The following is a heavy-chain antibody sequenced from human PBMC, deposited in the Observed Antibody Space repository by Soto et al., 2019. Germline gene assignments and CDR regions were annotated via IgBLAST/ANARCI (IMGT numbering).Heavy chain of an antibody. CDR2: TYYSGST. CDR1: GGSISSSSYY. V-gene: IGHV4-39*01. J-gene: IGHJ2*01. Sequence: SETLSLTCTVSGGSISSSSYYWGWIRQPPGKGLEWIGSTYYSGSTYYNTSLKSRVTISVDTSKNQFTLKLSSVTAADTVVYYCARLKGTMTTPTDWYFDLWGRGTLVTVS. CDR3: ARLKGTMTTPTDWYFDL. D-gene: IGHD4-17*01.